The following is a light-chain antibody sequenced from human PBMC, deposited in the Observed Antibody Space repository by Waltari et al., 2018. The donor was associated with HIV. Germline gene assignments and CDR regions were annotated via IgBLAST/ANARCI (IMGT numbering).Light chain of an antibody. CDR2: EVS. J-gene: IGLJ3*02. CDR1: SSDVGGYNY. V-gene: IGLV2-8*01. Sequence: QSALTQPPSASGSPGQSVTISRTGTSSDVGGYNYFSWYQQHPGKAPKLMIYEVSKRPSGVPDRFSGSKSGNTASLTVSGLQAEDEADYYCSSYAGSNNWVFGGGTKLTVL. CDR3: SSYAGSNNWV.